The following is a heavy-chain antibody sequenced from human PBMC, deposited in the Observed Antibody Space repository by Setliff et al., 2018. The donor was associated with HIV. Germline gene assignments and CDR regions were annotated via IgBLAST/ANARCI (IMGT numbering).Heavy chain of an antibody. CDR3: ARVHGFYDSTGYSLDAFDV. V-gene: IGHV3-33*08. J-gene: IGHJ3*01. CDR1: GFTFSSYS. D-gene: IGHD3-22*01. CDR2: IWYDGSNR. Sequence: PGGSLRLSCAASGFTFSSYSMNWVRQAPGKGLEWVAIIWYDGSNRYYADSVKGRFTISRDNSKNTLYLQMNSLRAEDTAVYYCARVHGFYDSTGYSLDAFDVWGQGTMVTVSS.